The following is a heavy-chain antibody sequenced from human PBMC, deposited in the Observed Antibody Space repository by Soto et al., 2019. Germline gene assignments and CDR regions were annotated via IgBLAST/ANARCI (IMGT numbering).Heavy chain of an antibody. CDR3: ARGGSRGLNYYYYYGMDV. CDR1: GFTCSSYD. CDR2: IGTAGVP. Sequence: EPLILSCGASGFTCSSYDRHWVRKDTGKGLEWVSAIGTAGVPYYPGSVKGRFTISRENAKNSLYLQMNSLRAGDTAVYYCARGGSRGLNYYYYYGMDVWGQGTTVTVSS. J-gene: IGHJ6*02. V-gene: IGHV3-13*05. D-gene: IGHD4-17*01.